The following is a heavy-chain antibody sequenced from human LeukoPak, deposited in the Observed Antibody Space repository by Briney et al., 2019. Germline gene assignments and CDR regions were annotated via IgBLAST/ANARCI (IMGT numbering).Heavy chain of an antibody. D-gene: IGHD1-1*01. CDR1: GYTFTGYY. J-gene: IGHJ4*02. CDR2: INPNSGGT. V-gene: IGHV1-2*02. Sequence: ASVKVSCKASGYTFTGYYMHWVRQAPGQGLEWMGWINPNSGGTNYAQKFQGRVTMTRDTSISTAYMELSRLRSDDTAVYYCARELEPKSWSDYWGQGTLVTVSS. CDR3: ARELEPKSWSDY.